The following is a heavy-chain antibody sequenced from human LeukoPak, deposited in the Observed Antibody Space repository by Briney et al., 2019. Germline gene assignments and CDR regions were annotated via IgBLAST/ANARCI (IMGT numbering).Heavy chain of an antibody. V-gene: IGHV4-30-4*01. CDR1: GGSISSGDYY. CDR3: ARKVPYYDFWSGYYFDY. D-gene: IGHD3-3*01. CDR2: IYYSGST. J-gene: IGHJ4*02. Sequence: PSETLSLTCTVSGGSISSGDYYWSWIRQPPGKGLEWIGYIYYSGSTYYNPSLESRVTISVDTSKNQFSLKLSSVTAADTAVYYCARKVPYYDFWSGYYFDYWGQGTLVTVSS.